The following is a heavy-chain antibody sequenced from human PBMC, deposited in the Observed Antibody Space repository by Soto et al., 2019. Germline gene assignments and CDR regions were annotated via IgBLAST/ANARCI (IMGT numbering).Heavy chain of an antibody. D-gene: IGHD6-6*01. CDR1: GFTFSNAW. Sequence: GGSLRLSCAASGFTFSNAWMSWVHQAPGKGLEWVGRIKSKTDGGTTDYAAPVKGRFTISRDDSKNTLYLQMNSLKTEDTAVYYCTTDVGQLVFDYYYYGMDVWGQGTTVTVSS. J-gene: IGHJ6*02. V-gene: IGHV3-15*01. CDR3: TTDVGQLVFDYYYYGMDV. CDR2: IKSKTDGGTT.